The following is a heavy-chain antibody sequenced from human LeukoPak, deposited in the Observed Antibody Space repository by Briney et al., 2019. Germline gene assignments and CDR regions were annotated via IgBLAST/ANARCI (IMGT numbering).Heavy chain of an antibody. J-gene: IGHJ6*02. CDR3: ARDTGVYDSSGYDYYYGMDV. Sequence: SQTLSLTCAISGDSVSSNSAAWNWIRPSPSRGLEWLGRTYDRSKWNNDYARSVKSRITINPDTSTHKFSLQLTSVTPEDTAAYDGARDTGVYDSSGYDYYYGMDVWGQGTTVTVSS. CDR1: GDSVSSNSAA. D-gene: IGHD3-22*01. V-gene: IGHV6-1*01. CDR2: TYDRSKWNN.